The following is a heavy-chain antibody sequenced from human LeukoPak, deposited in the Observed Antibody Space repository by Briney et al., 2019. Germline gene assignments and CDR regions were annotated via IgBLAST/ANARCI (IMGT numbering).Heavy chain of an antibody. J-gene: IGHJ4*02. CDR1: GGTFSSYA. D-gene: IGHD3-3*01. CDR2: IIPIFGTA. Sequence: SVKVSCKASGGTFSSYAISWVRQAPGQGLEWMGRIIPIFGTANYAQKFQGRVTITTDESTSTAYMELSSLRSEDTAVYYCARGDFWSGYYGYWGQGTLVTVSS. V-gene: IGHV1-69*05. CDR3: ARGDFWSGYYGY.